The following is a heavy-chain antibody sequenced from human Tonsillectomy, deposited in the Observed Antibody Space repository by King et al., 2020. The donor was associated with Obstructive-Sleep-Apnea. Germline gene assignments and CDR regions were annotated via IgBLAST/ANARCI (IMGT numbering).Heavy chain of an antibody. Sequence: QLVQSGGGLVQPGGSLRLSCAASVFTFSSYLMSWVFESPGKGLEVAANIKQDGIEIYYVDSVKGRFTISRDNAKNSLYLQMNSLRAEDTAVYYCARGIREAAASLGYWGQGTLVTVSS. J-gene: IGHJ4*02. V-gene: IGHV3-7*03. CDR3: ARGIREAAASLGY. D-gene: IGHD6-13*01. CDR2: IKQDGIEI. CDR1: VFTFSSYL.